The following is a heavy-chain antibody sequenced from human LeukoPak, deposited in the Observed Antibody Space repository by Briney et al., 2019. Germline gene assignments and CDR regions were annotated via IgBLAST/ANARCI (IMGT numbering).Heavy chain of an antibody. Sequence: ASVKASCKASGYTFTSYYMHWVRQAPGQGLEWMGIINPSGGSTSYAQKFQGRVTMTRDTSTSTVYMELSSLRSEDTAVYYCARDFNGYSYGYSSYYYYYMDVWGKGTTVTVSS. CDR1: GYTFTSYY. J-gene: IGHJ6*03. D-gene: IGHD5-18*01. CDR3: ARDFNGYSYGYSSYYYYYMDV. V-gene: IGHV1-46*01. CDR2: INPSGGST.